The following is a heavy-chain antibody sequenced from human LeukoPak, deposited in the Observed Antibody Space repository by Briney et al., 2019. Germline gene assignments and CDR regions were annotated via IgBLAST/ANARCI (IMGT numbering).Heavy chain of an antibody. CDR1: GGSISSYY. J-gene: IGHJ2*01. D-gene: IGHD3-10*01. V-gene: IGHV4-59*08. CDR2: IYYSGST. CDR3: ARRESLWYPLPHWYFDL. Sequence: SETLSLTCTVSGGSISSYYWSWIRQPPGKGLEWIGYIYYSGSTNYNPSLKSRVTISVDTSKNQFSLKLSSVTAADTAVYYCARRESLWYPLPHWYFDLWGRGTLVTVSS.